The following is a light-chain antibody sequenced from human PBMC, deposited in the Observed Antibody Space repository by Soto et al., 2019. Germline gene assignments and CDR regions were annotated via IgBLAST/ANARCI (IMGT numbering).Light chain of an antibody. J-gene: IGKJ3*01. CDR2: STS. CDR3: QQRSSWPFT. V-gene: IGKV3-11*01. CDR1: QSIGIY. Sequence: ELVLTQSPATLSLSPGERATLSCRASQSIGIYLAWYQQKPGQAPRLLIYSTSNRATGIPARFSGSGSGTDFTLTISSLETEDFALYYCQQRSSWPFTFGPGTRVDVK.